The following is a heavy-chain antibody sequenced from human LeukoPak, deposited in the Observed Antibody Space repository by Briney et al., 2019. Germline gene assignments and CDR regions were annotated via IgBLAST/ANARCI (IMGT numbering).Heavy chain of an antibody. CDR2: IGPTGSDK. CDR3: ATETNGRHYDY. J-gene: IGHJ4*02. Sequence: GGSLRLSCTASGLTFSTSGFNWVRQAPGKGLEWVASIGPTGSDKYHADSIKGRFTISRDNANNLLYLQMNSLRAEDTAVYYCATETNGRHYDYWGQGTLLTVSS. CDR1: GLTFSTSG. V-gene: IGHV3-21*06. D-gene: IGHD1-14*01.